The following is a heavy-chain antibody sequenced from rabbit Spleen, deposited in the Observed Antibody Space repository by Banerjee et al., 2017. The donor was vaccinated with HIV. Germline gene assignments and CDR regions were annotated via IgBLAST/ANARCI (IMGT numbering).Heavy chain of an antibody. Sequence: EESGGGLVKPGASLTLTCEASGFTISSSYDMSWVRQAPGKGLEWIGWIDVASGGTWYASWVKSRFTISKTSSTTVTLQMTSLTAADTATYFCARDPVSQNSRGYYNLWGPGTLVTVS. D-gene: IGHD1-1*01. J-gene: IGHJ4*01. CDR1: GFTISSSYD. CDR2: IDVASGGT. V-gene: IGHV1S40*01. CDR3: ARDPVSQNSRGYYNL.